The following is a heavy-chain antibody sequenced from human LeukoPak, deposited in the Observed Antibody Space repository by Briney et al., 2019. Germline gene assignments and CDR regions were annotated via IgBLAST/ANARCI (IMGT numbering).Heavy chain of an antibody. J-gene: IGHJ2*01. Sequence: PSETLSLTCAVYGGSFSGYYWSWIRQPPGKGLEWIGEINHSGSTNYNPSLKSRVTISVDTSKNQFSLKLSSVTAADTAVYYCARMRDYYGSGSYCNSSYPSSWYFDLWGRGTLVTVSS. D-gene: IGHD3-10*01. V-gene: IGHV4-34*01. CDR2: INHSGST. CDR3: ARMRDYYGSGSYCNSSYPSSWYFDL. CDR1: GGSFSGYY.